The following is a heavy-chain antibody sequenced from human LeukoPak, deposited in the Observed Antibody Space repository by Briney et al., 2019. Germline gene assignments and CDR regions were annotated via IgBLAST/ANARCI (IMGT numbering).Heavy chain of an antibody. V-gene: IGHV1-18*01. J-gene: IGHJ6*02. D-gene: IGHD2-15*01. CDR2: ISAYNGNT. CDR1: GYTFTSYG. Sequence: ASVKVSCKASGYTFTSYGISWVRQAPGQGLEWMGWISAYNGNTNYAQKLQGRVTMTTDTSTSTAHMELRSLRSDDTAVYYCARDRNIVVVVAVTLYYGMDVWGQGTTVTVSS. CDR3: ARDRNIVVVVAVTLYYGMDV.